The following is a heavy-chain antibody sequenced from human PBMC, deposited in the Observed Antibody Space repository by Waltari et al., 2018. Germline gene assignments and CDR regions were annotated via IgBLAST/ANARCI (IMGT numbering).Heavy chain of an antibody. D-gene: IGHD3-10*01. J-gene: IGHJ4*02. CDR1: GFIFRSYS. CDR2: ISSNNYPT. Sequence: VQLVESGGGLVQPGGSLRLSCSASGFIFRSYSMNWVRLAPGKGLKWISYISSNNYPTQYADSGKGRFTITRDNTKNSLYLQMNSLRAEDTATYYCAADSYGESNKFEYWGQGTLVTVSS. V-gene: IGHV3-48*03. CDR3: AADSYGESNKFEY.